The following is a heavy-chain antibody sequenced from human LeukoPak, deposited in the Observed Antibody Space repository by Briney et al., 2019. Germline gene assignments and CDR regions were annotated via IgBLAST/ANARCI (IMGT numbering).Heavy chain of an antibody. CDR3: ARGRRFGELSSADY. D-gene: IGHD3-10*01. V-gene: IGHV1-69*13. J-gene: IGHJ4*02. Sequence: ASVKVSCKASGGTFSSYAISWVRQAPGQGLEWMGGIIPIFGTANYAQKFQGRVTITADESTSTAYMELSSLRSEDTAVYYCARGRRFGELSSADYWGQGTLVTVSS. CDR2: IIPIFGTA. CDR1: GGTFSSYA.